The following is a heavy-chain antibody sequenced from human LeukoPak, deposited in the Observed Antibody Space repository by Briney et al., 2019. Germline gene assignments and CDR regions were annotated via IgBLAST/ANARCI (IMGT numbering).Heavy chain of an antibody. J-gene: IGHJ3*02. Sequence: GGSLRLSCAASGYTFKSYWMSWVRQAPGKGLEWVANIKRDGSEKNYVDSVKGRFATSRDNAKNSLYLQMNSLRAEDTAVYYCARGLYDFWSGYSDAFDIWGQGTMVTVSS. D-gene: IGHD3-3*01. CDR3: ARGLYDFWSGYSDAFDI. V-gene: IGHV3-7*01. CDR2: IKRDGSEK. CDR1: GYTFKSYW.